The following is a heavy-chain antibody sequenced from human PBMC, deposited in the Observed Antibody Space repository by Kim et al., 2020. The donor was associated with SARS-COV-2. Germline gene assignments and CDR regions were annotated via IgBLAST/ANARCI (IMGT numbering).Heavy chain of an antibody. CDR2: NYDSGST. CDR3: ARQIPFYDSSGQIDY. Sequence: SETLSLTCTVSGGSISSYYWSWIRQPPGKGLEWIGYNYDSGSTNYNPSLKSRVTISVDTSKNQFSLKRSSVTAADTGVYYCARQIPFYDSSGQIDYWGQGTLVTVSS. D-gene: IGHD3-22*01. CDR1: GGSISSYY. J-gene: IGHJ4*02. V-gene: IGHV4-59*08.